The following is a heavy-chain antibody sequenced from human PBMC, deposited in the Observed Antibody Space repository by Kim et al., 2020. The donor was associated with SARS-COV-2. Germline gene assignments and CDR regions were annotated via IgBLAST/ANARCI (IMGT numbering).Heavy chain of an antibody. CDR3: ARGHDSSGYYSGFDY. V-gene: IGHV1-69*06. CDR1: GGTFSSYA. J-gene: IGHJ4*02. CDR2: IIPIFGTA. Sequence: SVKVSCKASGGTFSSYAISWVRQAPGQGLEWMGGIIPIFGTANYAQKFQGRVTITADKSTSTAYMELSSLRSEDTAVYYCARGHDSSGYYSGFDYWGQGTLVTVSS. D-gene: IGHD3-22*01.